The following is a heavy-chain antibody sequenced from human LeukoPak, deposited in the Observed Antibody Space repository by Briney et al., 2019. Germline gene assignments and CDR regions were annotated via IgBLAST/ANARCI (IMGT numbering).Heavy chain of an antibody. CDR3: ANIYGDYEWNY. Sequence: GGSLRLSCAASGFTFSDYYMSWIRQAPGKGLEWVSYISSSGSTIYYADSVKGRFTISRDNAKNSLYLQMNSLRAEDTVVYYCANIYGDYEWNYWGQGTLVTVSA. CDR1: GFTFSDYY. V-gene: IGHV3-11*04. J-gene: IGHJ4*02. D-gene: IGHD4-17*01. CDR2: ISSSGSTI.